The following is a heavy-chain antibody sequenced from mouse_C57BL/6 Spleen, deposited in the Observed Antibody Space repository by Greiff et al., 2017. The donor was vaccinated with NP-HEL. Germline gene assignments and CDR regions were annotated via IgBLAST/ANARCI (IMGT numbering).Heavy chain of an antibody. CDR3: ARDDGYYVVYYAMDY. J-gene: IGHJ4*01. V-gene: IGHV5-17*01. CDR1: GFTFSDYG. CDR2: ISSGSSTI. Sequence: EVQLVESGGGLVKPGGSLKLSCAASGFTFSDYGMHWVRQAPEKGLEWVAYISSGSSTIYYADTVKGRFTISRDNAKNTLFLQMTSLRSEDTAMYYCARDDGYYVVYYAMDYWGQGTSVTVSS. D-gene: IGHD2-3*01.